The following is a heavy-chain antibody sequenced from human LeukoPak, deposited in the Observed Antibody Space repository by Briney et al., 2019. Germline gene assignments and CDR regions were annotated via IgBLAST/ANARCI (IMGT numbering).Heavy chain of an antibody. CDR2: INSDGSWT. D-gene: IGHD2-2*01. CDR3: VSFYETY. J-gene: IGHJ4*02. Sequence: GGSLRLSCVASGNYWMHWVRQAPGKGLVWVSHINSDGSWTSYADSVKGRFTISKDNAKNTVYLQMNNLRAEDTAVYYCVSFYETYWGRGTLVTVSS. V-gene: IGHV3-74*01. CDR1: GNYW.